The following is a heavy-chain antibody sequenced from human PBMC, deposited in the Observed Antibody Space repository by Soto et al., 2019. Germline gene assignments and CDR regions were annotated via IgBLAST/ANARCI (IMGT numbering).Heavy chain of an antibody. CDR3: ASRYSGSYYAGY. CDR2: IYHSGST. Sequence: QVQLQESGPGLVKPSGTLSLTCAVSGGSISSSNWWSWVRQPPGKGLEWIGEIYHSGSTNYNPSLKSRVTIAVDNSNIQFPLKLSSVTAADTAVYYCASRYSGSYYAGYWGQGTLVTVSS. V-gene: IGHV4-4*02. D-gene: IGHD1-26*01. CDR1: GGSISSSNW. J-gene: IGHJ4*02.